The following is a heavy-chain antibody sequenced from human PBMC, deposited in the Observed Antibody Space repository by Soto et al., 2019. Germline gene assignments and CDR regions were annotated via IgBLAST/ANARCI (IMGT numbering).Heavy chain of an antibody. CDR2: IIPMFGIA. CDR1: RDTFSSYG. J-gene: IGHJ6*02. Sequence: SVKVSCKAPRDTFSSYGISWVRQAPGQGLEWMGGIIPMFGIANYAQKFQGRVTITADESTSTVYMELSSLKFEDTTVYYCARDGRSGLSDGMSAHYSHHGMDVWDQGTTVTVAS. CDR3: ARDGRSGLSDGMSAHYSHHGMDV. V-gene: IGHV1-69*13. D-gene: IGHD1-20*01.